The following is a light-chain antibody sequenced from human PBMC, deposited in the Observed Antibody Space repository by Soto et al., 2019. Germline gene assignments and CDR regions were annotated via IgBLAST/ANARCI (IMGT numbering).Light chain of an antibody. CDR3: QQSYSTLGT. Sequence: DIQMTQSPSSLSASVEDRVIITCRASQSISNHLNWYQQKPGKAPKLLIYAASSLQSGVPSRFSGSGSGTDFTLTISSLQPEDFATYYCQQSYSTLGTFGQGTKVDIK. CDR2: AAS. CDR1: QSISNH. V-gene: IGKV1-39*01. J-gene: IGKJ1*01.